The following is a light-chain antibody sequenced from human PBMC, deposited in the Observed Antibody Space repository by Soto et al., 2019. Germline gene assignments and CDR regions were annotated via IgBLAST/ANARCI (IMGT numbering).Light chain of an antibody. J-gene: IGLJ1*01. CDR2: ENN. CDR1: SSNIGNNY. Sequence: QSVLTQPPSVSAAPGQKVTISCSGGSSNIGNNYVSWYQQLPGTAPKLLIYENNKRPSGIPDRFSGSKSGTSATLGITGLQTGDEADYYCGTWASSLSVGPYVLGTGTKVTVL. V-gene: IGLV1-51*02. CDR3: GTWASSLSVGPYV.